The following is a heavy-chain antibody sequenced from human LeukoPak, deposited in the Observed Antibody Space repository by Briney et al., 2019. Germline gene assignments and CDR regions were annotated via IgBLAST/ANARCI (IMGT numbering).Heavy chain of an antibody. CDR3: TRFRGSGSSTLYSFDY. CDR1: QFTFNNNA. J-gene: IGHJ4*02. CDR2: LSGDSSSI. Sequence: PGGSLRLSCAASQFTFNNNAMSWVRQAPGKGLEWVSGLSGDSSSIYYAASVKGRFTISRDNSKNMLYLQMNNLRAEDTAVYYCTRFRGSGSSTLYSFDYWGQGSLVTVAP. D-gene: IGHD3-10*01. V-gene: IGHV3-23*01.